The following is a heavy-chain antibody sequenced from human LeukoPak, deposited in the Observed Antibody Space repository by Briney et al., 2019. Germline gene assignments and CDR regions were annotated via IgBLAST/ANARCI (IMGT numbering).Heavy chain of an antibody. Sequence: GGSLRLSCAASGFTFSSYSMNWVRQAPGKGLEWVSSISSSSSYIYYADSVKGRFTISRDNSKNTLYLQMNSLRAEDTAVYYCARDVTMVRGVITTWGLDYWGQGTLVTVSS. CDR3: ARDVTMVRGVITTWGLDY. D-gene: IGHD3-10*01. CDR1: GFTFSSYS. V-gene: IGHV3-21*01. CDR2: ISSSSSYI. J-gene: IGHJ4*02.